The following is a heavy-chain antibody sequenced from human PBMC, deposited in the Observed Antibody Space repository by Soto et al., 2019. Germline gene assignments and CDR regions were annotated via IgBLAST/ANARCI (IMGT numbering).Heavy chain of an antibody. V-gene: IGHV1-18*01. Sequence: ASVKVSCKASGYTFTSYGISWVRQAPGQGLEWMGWISAYNGNTNYAQKLQGRVTMTTDTSTSTAYMELRSLRSDDTAVYYCVRDPIRFLEWLLPRYYYYYGMDVWGQGTTVTVSS. CDR2: ISAYNGNT. CDR1: GYTFTSYG. CDR3: VRDPIRFLEWLLPRYYYYYGMDV. D-gene: IGHD3-3*01. J-gene: IGHJ6*02.